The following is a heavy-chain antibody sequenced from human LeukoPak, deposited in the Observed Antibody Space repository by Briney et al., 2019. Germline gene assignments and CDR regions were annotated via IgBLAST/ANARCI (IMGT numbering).Heavy chain of an antibody. Sequence: SGGSLRLSCAASEFSVGSNYMTWVRQAPGKGLEWVSSISSSSSYIYYADSVKGRFTISRDNAKNSLYLQMNSLRAEDTAVYYCARDLMEMATMEQWFDPWGQGTLVTVSS. D-gene: IGHD5-24*01. CDR2: ISSSSSYI. CDR1: EFSVGSNY. CDR3: ARDLMEMATMEQWFDP. V-gene: IGHV3-21*01. J-gene: IGHJ5*02.